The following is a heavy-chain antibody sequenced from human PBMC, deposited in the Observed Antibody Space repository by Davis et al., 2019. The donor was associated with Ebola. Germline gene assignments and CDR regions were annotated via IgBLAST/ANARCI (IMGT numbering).Heavy chain of an antibody. D-gene: IGHD6-19*01. CDR2: ISYDGRNK. CDR3: AKSNQWREYFNS. CDR1: GFSFSSYA. J-gene: IGHJ4*02. Sequence: GGSLRLSCAASGFSFSSYAMHWVRQAPGKGLEWVAFISYDGRNKYYADSVKGRFTFSRDNSKNTLYLQMNSLRAEDTAIYYCAKSNQWREYFNSWGQGTLVTVSS. V-gene: IGHV3-30*02.